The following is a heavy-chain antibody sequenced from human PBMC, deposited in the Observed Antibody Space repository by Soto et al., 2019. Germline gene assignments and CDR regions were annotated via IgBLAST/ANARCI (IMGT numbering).Heavy chain of an antibody. V-gene: IGHV2-26*01. Sequence: SGPTLVNPTETLTLPCTVSGFSLSNARMSVSWIRQPPGKALEWLAHIFSNDEKSYSTSLKSRLTISKDTSKSQVVLTMTNMDPVDTATYYCARIEDFWSGYYGGGNNWFDPWGQGTLVTVSS. J-gene: IGHJ5*02. CDR3: ARIEDFWSGYYGGGNNWFDP. D-gene: IGHD3-3*01. CDR1: GFSLSNARMS. CDR2: IFSNDEK.